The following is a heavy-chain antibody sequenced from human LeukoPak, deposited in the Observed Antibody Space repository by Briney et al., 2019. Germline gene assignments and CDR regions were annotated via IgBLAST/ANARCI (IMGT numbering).Heavy chain of an antibody. Sequence: SETLSLTCTVSGGSISSHYWSWIRQPPGNRLEWIGYIYYSGINNYNPSLKSRVTISVDPSKNQFSLKLSSVTAADTAVYYCARDILSYSYYMDIWGKGTTVTVSS. J-gene: IGHJ6*03. CDR1: GGSISSHY. CDR2: IYYSGIN. CDR3: ARDILSYSYYMDI. V-gene: IGHV4-59*11. D-gene: IGHD3-10*01.